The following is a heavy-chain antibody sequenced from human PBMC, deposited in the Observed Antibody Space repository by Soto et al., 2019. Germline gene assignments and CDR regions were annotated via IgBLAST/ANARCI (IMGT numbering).Heavy chain of an antibody. J-gene: IGHJ4*01. D-gene: IGHD6-13*01. V-gene: IGHV4-4*02. CDR1: GASISSTNW. CDR3: AREGQELRD. Sequence: QVQLQESGPGLVKPSGTLSLTCAVSGASISSTNWWSWVRQFPGKGLEWIGEIFHDGRTNYNPSLXXRXTXXVDKSQDHFPLEFTSVTAADTAIDYCAREGQELRDWGHGTLVTVSS. CDR2: IFHDGRT.